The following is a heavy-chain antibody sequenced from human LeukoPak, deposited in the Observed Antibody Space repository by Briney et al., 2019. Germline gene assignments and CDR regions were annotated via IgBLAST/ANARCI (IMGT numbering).Heavy chain of an antibody. CDR2: INPSGGST. V-gene: IGHV1-46*01. J-gene: IGHJ6*03. Sequence: ASVKVSCXASGYTFTSYYMHWVRQAPGQGLEWMGIINPSGGSTSYAQKFQGRVTMTRDTSTSTVYMELSSLRSEDTAVYYCARDLGITMVRGVPDYYMDVWGKGTTVTVSS. D-gene: IGHD3-10*01. CDR1: GYTFTSYY. CDR3: ARDLGITMVRGVPDYYMDV.